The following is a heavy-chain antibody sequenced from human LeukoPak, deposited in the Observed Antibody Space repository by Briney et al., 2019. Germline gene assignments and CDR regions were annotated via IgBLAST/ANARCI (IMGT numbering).Heavy chain of an antibody. CDR3: ARFTGVGIDY. Sequence: ASVTVSCTASGYTFTSYGISWVRQAPGQGLEWMGWISAYNGNTNYAQKFQGRVTMTRDTSTSTVFMELSSLTFDDTAVYYCARFTGVGIDYWGQGTRVTVSS. CDR2: ISAYNGNT. CDR1: GYTFTSYG. D-gene: IGHD2-8*02. J-gene: IGHJ4*02. V-gene: IGHV1-18*01.